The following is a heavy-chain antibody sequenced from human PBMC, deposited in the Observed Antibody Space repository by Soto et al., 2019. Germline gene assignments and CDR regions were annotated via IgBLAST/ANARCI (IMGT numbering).Heavy chain of an antibody. D-gene: IGHD3-22*01. J-gene: IGHJ6*02. Sequence: SEALSLTCTVSGGSISSGGYYWSWIRQHPGKGLEWIGYIYYSGSTYYNPSLKSRVTISVDTSKNQFSLKLSSVTAADTAVYYCARDYFDSSGSYGMDVWGQGTTVTVSS. CDR1: GGSISSGGYY. CDR3: ARDYFDSSGSYGMDV. V-gene: IGHV4-31*03. CDR2: IYYSGST.